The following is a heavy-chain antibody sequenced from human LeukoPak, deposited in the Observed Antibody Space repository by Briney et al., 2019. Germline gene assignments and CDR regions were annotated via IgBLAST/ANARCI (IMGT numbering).Heavy chain of an antibody. CDR2: MNPNSGNT. Sequence: ASVKVSXKASGYTFTSYDINWVRQAPGQGLEWMGWMNPNSGNTGYAQKFQGRVTMTRNTSISTAYMELSSLRSEDTAVYYCASNVAVAGAFDIWGQGTMVTVSS. V-gene: IGHV1-8*01. CDR1: GYTFTSYD. D-gene: IGHD6-19*01. CDR3: ASNVAVAGAFDI. J-gene: IGHJ3*02.